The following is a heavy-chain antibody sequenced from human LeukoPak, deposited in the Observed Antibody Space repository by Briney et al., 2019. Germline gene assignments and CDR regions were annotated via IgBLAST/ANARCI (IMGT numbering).Heavy chain of an antibody. Sequence: PGGSLRLSCAASGFTFSTYAVNWVRQAPGKGLEWVSTISGSGDSTYYADSVKGRFTISRDNSKNTLYLQMNSLRAEDTAVYYCARVLSSGWYYYGMDVWGQGTTVTVSS. D-gene: IGHD6-19*01. CDR1: GFTFSTYA. CDR3: ARVLSSGWYYYGMDV. CDR2: ISGSGDST. V-gene: IGHV3-23*01. J-gene: IGHJ6*02.